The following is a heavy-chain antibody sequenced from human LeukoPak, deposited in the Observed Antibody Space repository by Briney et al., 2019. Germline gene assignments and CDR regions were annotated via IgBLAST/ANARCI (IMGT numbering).Heavy chain of an antibody. CDR1: GASISSYY. V-gene: IGHV4-4*07. Sequence: KPSETLSLTCTVSGASISSYYWSWIRQPAGKGLEWIGRIYTSGSTNYNPSLKSRVTMSVDTSKNQFSLKFSSVTAADTAVYYCVSYSGSNAYYAYWGQGTLVTVSS. CDR3: VSYSGSNAYYAY. CDR2: IYTSGST. D-gene: IGHD1-26*01. J-gene: IGHJ4*02.